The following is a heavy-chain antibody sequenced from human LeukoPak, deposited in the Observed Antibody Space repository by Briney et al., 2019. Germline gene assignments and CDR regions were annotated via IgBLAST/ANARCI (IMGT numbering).Heavy chain of an antibody. J-gene: IGHJ6*02. Sequence: PGGSLRLSCAASGSTFSSYAMSWVRQAPGKGLEWVSAISGSGGSTYYADSVKGRFTISRDNSKNALYLQMNSLRAEDTAVYYCAKVYCGGDCYPSYYYYYGMDVWGQGTTVTVSS. D-gene: IGHD2-21*02. CDR3: AKVYCGGDCYPSYYYYYGMDV. CDR1: GSTFSSYA. CDR2: ISGSGGST. V-gene: IGHV3-23*01.